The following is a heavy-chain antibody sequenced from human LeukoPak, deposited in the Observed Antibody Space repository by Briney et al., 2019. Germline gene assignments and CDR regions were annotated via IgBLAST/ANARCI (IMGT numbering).Heavy chain of an antibody. D-gene: IGHD3-10*01. J-gene: IGHJ5*02. CDR3: AKDRMVRGVMLDSNWFDP. V-gene: IGHV4-34*01. CDR1: GGSFSGYY. CDR2: INHSGST. Sequence: PSEILSLTCAVYGGSFSGYYWSWIRQPPGKGLEWIGEINHSGSTNYNPSLKSRVTISVDTSKNQFSLKLSSVTAADTAVYYCAKDRMVRGVMLDSNWFDPWGQGILVTVSS.